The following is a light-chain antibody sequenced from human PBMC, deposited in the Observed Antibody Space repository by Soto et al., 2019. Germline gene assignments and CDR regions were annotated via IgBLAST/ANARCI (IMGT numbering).Light chain of an antibody. CDR3: QQYGSSPWT. CDR2: GAS. CDR1: QSVSSTY. Sequence: IVVTQSPGTLSLSQGERATLSCRASQSVSSTYLAWYQQKPGQAPRLFIYGASSRATGIPDRFSGSGSGTDFTLTISRLEPEDFAVCYCQQYGSSPWTFGQGTKVDIK. V-gene: IGKV3-20*01. J-gene: IGKJ1*01.